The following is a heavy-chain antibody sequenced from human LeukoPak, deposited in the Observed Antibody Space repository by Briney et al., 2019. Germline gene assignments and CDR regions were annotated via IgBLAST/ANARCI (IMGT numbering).Heavy chain of an antibody. CDR1: GFTFSSYW. CDR2: INSDGSST. D-gene: IGHD3-3*01. V-gene: IGHV3-74*01. J-gene: IGHJ6*02. Sequence: GGSLRLSCAASGFTFSSYWMHWVRQAPGKGLVWVSRINSDGSSTTYADSVKGRFTISRDIAKNTLYLQMSSVRAEDTAVYYCAKEVEWPHYGLDVWGQGTTVTVSS. CDR3: AKEVEWPHYGLDV.